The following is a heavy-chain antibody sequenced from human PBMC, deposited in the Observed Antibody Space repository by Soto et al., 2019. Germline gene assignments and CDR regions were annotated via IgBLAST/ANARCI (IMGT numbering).Heavy chain of an antibody. CDR1: GYSFTNYW. D-gene: IGHD5-18*01. CDR2: IYPGHSDI. CDR3: ARHVTASRWTAFDF. J-gene: IGHJ3*01. Sequence: PGESLKISCEGLGYSFTNYWIAWVRQMPGRGLEWMGLIYPGHSDIAYSPSFKGQVTISVDESINTAFLQWNSLRASDSATYYCARHVTASRWTAFDFWGQGTGVTVSS. V-gene: IGHV5-51*01.